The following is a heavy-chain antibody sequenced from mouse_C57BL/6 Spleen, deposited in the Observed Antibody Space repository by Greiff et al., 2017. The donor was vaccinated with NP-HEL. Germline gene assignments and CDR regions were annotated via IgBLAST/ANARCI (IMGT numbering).Heavy chain of an antibody. CDR2: ISSGSSTI. CDR3: ARRWLGAMDY. V-gene: IGHV5-17*01. D-gene: IGHD1-1*02. J-gene: IGHJ4*01. Sequence: DVHLVESGGGLVKPGGSLKLSCAASGFTFSDYGMHWVRQAPEKGLEWVAYISSGSSTIYYADTVKGRFTISRDNAKNTLFLQMTSLRSEDTAMYYCARRWLGAMDYWGQGTSVTVSS. CDR1: GFTFSDYG.